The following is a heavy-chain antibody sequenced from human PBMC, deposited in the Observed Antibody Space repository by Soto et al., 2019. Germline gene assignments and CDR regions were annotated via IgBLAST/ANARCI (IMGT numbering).Heavy chain of an antibody. CDR1: GCTLTELS. Sequence: ASVKVSCKVSGCTLTELSMHWVRQAPGKGLEWMGGFDPEDGETIYAQKFQGRVTMTEDTSTDTAYMELSSLRSEDTAVYYCATGIFGVDNWFDPWGQGTLVTVSS. D-gene: IGHD3-3*02. J-gene: IGHJ5*02. V-gene: IGHV1-24*01. CDR2: FDPEDGET. CDR3: ATGIFGVDNWFDP.